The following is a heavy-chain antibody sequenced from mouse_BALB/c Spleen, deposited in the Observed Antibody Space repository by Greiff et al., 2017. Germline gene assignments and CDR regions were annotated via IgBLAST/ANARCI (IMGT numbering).Heavy chain of an antibody. Sequence: EVKLMESGGGLVKPGGSLKLSCAASGFTFSSYAMSWVRQSPEKRLEWVAEISSGGSYTYYPDTVTGRFTISRDNAKNTLFLQMTSLRSEDTAMYYCARRDYGGFAYWGQGTLVTVSA. CDR3: ARRDYGGFAY. CDR2: ISSGGSYT. D-gene: IGHD1-1*01. CDR1: GFTFSSYA. V-gene: IGHV5-9-4*01. J-gene: IGHJ3*01.